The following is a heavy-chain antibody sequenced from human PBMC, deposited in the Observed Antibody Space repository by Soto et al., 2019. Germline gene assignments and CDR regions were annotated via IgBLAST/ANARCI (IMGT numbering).Heavy chain of an antibody. CDR2: IFYSGST. J-gene: IGHJ4*02. Sequence: PSETLSLTCSVSGVSISITNSFWGWIRQPPGKGLEWIGSIFYSGSTYYNPSLKSRVTVSVDTSKNQFSLNLSSMTATDTAFYYCARHSIGEIQLWLSRNKLGASFDYWGQGALVTVSS. CDR1: GVSISITNSF. D-gene: IGHD5-18*01. CDR3: ARHSIGEIQLWLSRNKLGASFDY. V-gene: IGHV4-39*01.